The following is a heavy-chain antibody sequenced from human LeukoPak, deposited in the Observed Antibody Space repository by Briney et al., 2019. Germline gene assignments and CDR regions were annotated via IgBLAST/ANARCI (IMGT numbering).Heavy chain of an antibody. Sequence: SETLSLTCTVSGGSISSYYWSWIRQPPGKGLEWIGYISYSGSTNYNPSLKSRVTMSVDTSKNQFSLKLSSVTAADTAVYYCARGIGNPHYFDYWGQGTLVTVSS. V-gene: IGHV4-59*12. CDR2: ISYSGST. J-gene: IGHJ4*02. D-gene: IGHD4-23*01. CDR1: GGSISSYY. CDR3: ARGIGNPHYFDY.